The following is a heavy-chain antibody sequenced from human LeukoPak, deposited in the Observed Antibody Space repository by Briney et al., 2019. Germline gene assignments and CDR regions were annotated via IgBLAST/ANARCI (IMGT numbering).Heavy chain of an antibody. J-gene: IGHJ4*02. CDR2: ISGSGTNI. CDR3: AKASYSGSYSWDY. Sequence: GGSLRLSCAASGFTFSSFEMNWVRQAPGKGLEWVSYISGSGTNIYYADSVKGRFTISRDNSKNTLYLQMNSLRVEDTAVYYCAKASYSGSYSWDYWGQGTLVTVSS. D-gene: IGHD1-26*01. V-gene: IGHV3-48*03. CDR1: GFTFSSFE.